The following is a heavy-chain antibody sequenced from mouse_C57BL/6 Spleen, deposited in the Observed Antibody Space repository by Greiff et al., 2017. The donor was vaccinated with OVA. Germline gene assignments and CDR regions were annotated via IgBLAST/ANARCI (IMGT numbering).Heavy chain of an antibody. Sequence: EVQVVESGGGLVKPGGSLKLSCAASGFTFSSYAMSWVRQTPEKRLEWVATISDGGSYTYYPDNVKGRFTISRDNAKNNLYLQMSHLKSEDTAMYYCARGGDYDSLAYWGQGTLVTVSA. CDR1: GFTFSSYA. V-gene: IGHV5-4*01. J-gene: IGHJ3*01. D-gene: IGHD2-4*01. CDR2: ISDGGSYT. CDR3: ARGGDYDSLAY.